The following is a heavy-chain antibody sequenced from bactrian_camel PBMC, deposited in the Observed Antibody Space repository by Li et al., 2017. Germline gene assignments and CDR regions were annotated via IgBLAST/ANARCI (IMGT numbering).Heavy chain of an antibody. D-gene: IGHD6*01. CDR1: GYTYSSSC. CDR2: IYTVTGST. Sequence: HVQLVESGGDSVQAGGSLRLSCAVSGYTYSSSCMGWFRQAPGKGLEWVSSIYTVTGSTYYADSVKGRFTISPDFDGKSAYLQMDNLRPEDTGVYICATDCESYGGSLYKPEFLTYGQGTQVTVS. J-gene: IGHJ4*01. V-gene: IGHV3S1*01.